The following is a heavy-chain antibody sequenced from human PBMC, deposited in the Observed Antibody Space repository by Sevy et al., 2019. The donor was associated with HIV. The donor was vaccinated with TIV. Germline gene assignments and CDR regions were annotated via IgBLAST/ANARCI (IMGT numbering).Heavy chain of an antibody. D-gene: IGHD3-22*01. CDR3: AKGGSSGCIDC. CDR2: ISYDGSNK. CDR1: GFTFSSYG. V-gene: IGHV3-30*18. Sequence: GGSLRLSCAASGFTFSSYGMHWVRQAPGKGLEWVAVISYDGSNKFYADSVKGRFTISRENSKNTMYLQMNSLRAEDRAVYYCAKGGSSGCIDCWGQGTLVTVSS. J-gene: IGHJ4*02.